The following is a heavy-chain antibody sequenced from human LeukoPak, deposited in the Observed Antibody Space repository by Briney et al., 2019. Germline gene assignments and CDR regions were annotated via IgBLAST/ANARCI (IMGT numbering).Heavy chain of an antibody. Sequence: RAGGSLRLSCAASGFTFSSYWMSWVRQAPGKGLEWVANIKQDGSEKYYVDSVKGRFTISRDNAKNSLYLQMNSLRAEDTAVYYCARSHPGHSSLFDYWGQGTLVTVSS. D-gene: IGHD6-13*01. CDR2: IKQDGSEK. CDR1: GFTFSSYW. J-gene: IGHJ4*02. V-gene: IGHV3-7*01. CDR3: ARSHPGHSSLFDY.